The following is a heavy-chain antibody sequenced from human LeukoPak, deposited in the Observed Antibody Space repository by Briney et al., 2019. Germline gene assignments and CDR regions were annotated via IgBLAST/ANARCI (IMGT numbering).Heavy chain of an antibody. CDR3: ARGGIAVFDFDY. J-gene: IGHJ4*02. V-gene: IGHV3-30-3*01. CDR1: GFTFSSYA. Sequence: GGSLRLSCAASGFTFSSYAMHWVRQAPGKGLEWVAVISYDGSNKYYADSVKGRFTISRDNSKNTLYLQMNSLRAEDTAVYYCARGGIAVFDFDYWGQGTLVTVSS. CDR2: ISYDGSNK. D-gene: IGHD6-19*01.